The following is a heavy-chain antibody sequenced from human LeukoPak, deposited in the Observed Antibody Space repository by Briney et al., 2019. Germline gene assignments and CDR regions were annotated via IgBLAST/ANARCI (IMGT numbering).Heavy chain of an antibody. CDR2: ISAYNGNT. CDR3: ARFEDGDPYWYFDL. Sequence: ASVKVSCKASGYTFTSYGISWVRQAPGQGLEGMGWISAYNGNTNYAQKLQGRVTMTTDTSTSTAYMELRSLRSDDTAGYYCARFEDGDPYWYFDLWGRGTLVTVSS. V-gene: IGHV1-18*01. CDR1: GYTFTSYG. J-gene: IGHJ2*01. D-gene: IGHD4-17*01.